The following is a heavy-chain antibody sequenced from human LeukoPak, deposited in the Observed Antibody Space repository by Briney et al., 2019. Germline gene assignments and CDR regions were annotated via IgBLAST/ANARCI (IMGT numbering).Heavy chain of an antibody. Sequence: PGGSLRLSCAASGFIFSTYEMNWVRQAPGKGLEWLSYISYNSRSIYYADSVKGRFTISRDNAKNSLYLQMNSLRAEDTAVYYCARGGDHPTYLFQYMDVWGKGTTVTVSS. CDR3: ARGGDHPTYLFQYMDV. CDR1: GFIFSTYE. CDR2: ISYNSRSI. J-gene: IGHJ6*03. V-gene: IGHV3-48*03. D-gene: IGHD3-16*01.